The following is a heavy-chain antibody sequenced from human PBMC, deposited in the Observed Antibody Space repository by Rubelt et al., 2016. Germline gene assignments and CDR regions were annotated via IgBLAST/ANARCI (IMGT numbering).Heavy chain of an antibody. Sequence: QVQLQQWGAGLLKPSETLSLTCAVYGGSFSGYYWSWIRQPPGKGLEWIGEINHSGSTNYNPSLKCRVTISVDTSKNQLSLKLSSVTAADTAVYYCASYSSGKVDYWGQGTLVTVSS. D-gene: IGHD6-25*01. CDR2: INHSGST. J-gene: IGHJ4*02. CDR1: GGSFSGYY. V-gene: IGHV4-34*01. CDR3: ASYSSGKVDY.